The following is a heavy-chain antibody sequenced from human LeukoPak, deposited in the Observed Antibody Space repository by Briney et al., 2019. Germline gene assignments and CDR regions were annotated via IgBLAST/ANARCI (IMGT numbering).Heavy chain of an antibody. CDR1: GGPISSYY. CDR2: IYYSGST. V-gene: IGHV4-59*01. Sequence: SETLSLTCTVSGGPISSYYWSWIRQPPGKGLEWIGYIYYSGSTNYNPSLKSRVTISVDTSKNQFSLKLSSVTAADTAVYYCARGSEGYFDWYDYWGQGTLVTVSS. J-gene: IGHJ4*02. CDR3: ARGSEGYFDWYDY. D-gene: IGHD3-9*01.